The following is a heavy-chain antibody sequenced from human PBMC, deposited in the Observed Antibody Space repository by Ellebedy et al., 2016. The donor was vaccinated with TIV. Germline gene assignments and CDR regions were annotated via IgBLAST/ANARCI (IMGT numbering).Heavy chain of an antibody. V-gene: IGHV3-23*01. Sequence: GESLKISCAASGFTFSDNAMGWVRQAPGKGLEWVAGIRFGGESTYYPDSVKGGFNISRDNSKNTVYRQMSSLRVEDTAVFYCVKGHIYLSSFDQWGQGTLVTVSS. CDR1: GFTFSDNA. J-gene: IGHJ4*02. CDR3: VKGHIYLSSFDQ. D-gene: IGHD5/OR15-5a*01. CDR2: IRFGGEST.